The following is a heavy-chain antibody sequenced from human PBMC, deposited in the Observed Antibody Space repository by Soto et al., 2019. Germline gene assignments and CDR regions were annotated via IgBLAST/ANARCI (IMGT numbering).Heavy chain of an antibody. CDR2: MYHSGRT. V-gene: IGHV4-31*03. CDR1: GGSMSNGYYY. D-gene: IGHD1-20*01. Sequence: QVQLQESGPGLVKPSQTLSLTCTVSGGSMSNGYYYWSWVRQNPGKGLEWIGHMYHSGRTYYNPSLKSRVGILVDTSKNQFSLNLNSVTAAYTAVYYCARWVEVSLDYFDSWGQGTPVTVSS. J-gene: IGHJ4*02. CDR3: ARWVEVSLDYFDS.